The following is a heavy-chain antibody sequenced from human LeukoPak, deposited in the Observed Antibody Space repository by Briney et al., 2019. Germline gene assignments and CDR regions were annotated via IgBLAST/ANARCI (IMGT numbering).Heavy chain of an antibody. CDR2: ISAYNGNT. Sequence: GASVKVSCKASGYTFTSYGISWVRQAPGQGLEWMGWISAYNGNTNYAQKLQGRVTMTTDTSTSTAYMELRSLRSDDTAVYYCARDLAVPAAPNYDAFDIWGQGAMVTVSS. J-gene: IGHJ3*02. CDR1: GYTFTSYG. V-gene: IGHV1-18*01. D-gene: IGHD2-2*01. CDR3: ARDLAVPAAPNYDAFDI.